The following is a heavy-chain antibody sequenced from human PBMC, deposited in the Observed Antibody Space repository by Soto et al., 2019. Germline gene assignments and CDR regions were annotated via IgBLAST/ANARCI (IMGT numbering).Heavy chain of an antibody. J-gene: IGHJ6*02. V-gene: IGHV1-3*01. CDR2: INVAKGKT. Sequence: AGVHVSCKASGYSFSGYGVHWVRRAPRQRVEWMGWINVAKGKTKYSQKFQGRVTVTRDTSASTVDMDLSGLRSEDTAVYYCTRDRAREGYFGMDVWG. D-gene: IGHD5-12*01. CDR1: GYSFSGYG. CDR3: TRDRAREGYFGMDV.